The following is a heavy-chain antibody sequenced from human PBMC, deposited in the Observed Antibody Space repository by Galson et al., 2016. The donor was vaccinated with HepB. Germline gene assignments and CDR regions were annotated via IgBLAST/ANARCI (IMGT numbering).Heavy chain of an antibody. CDR1: GFTFRNHQ. Sequence: SLRLSCAVSGFTFRNHQMHWIRQVPGKGLMWVARIEGYGTSPIYAASVKGRFTISSDSAENTVYLQMTRLRAEDTALYYCARDLSGPDHWGQGTLVTVSS. V-gene: IGHV3-74*01. CDR2: IEGYGTSP. J-gene: IGHJ4*02. CDR3: ARDLSGPDH.